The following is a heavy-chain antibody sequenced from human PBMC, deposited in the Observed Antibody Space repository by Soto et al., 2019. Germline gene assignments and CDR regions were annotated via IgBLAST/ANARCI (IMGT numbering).Heavy chain of an antibody. CDR1: GGSISSYY. V-gene: IGHV4-59*01. CDR2: IYYSGST. J-gene: IGHJ4*02. D-gene: IGHD2-15*01. Sequence: PSETLSLTCTVSGGSISSYYWSWIRQPPGKGLEWIGYIYYSGSTNYNPSLESRVTISVDTSKNQFSLKLSSVTAADTAVYYCARVARSAGDIVVVVDYFDYWGQGTLVTVSS. CDR3: ARVARSAGDIVVVVDYFDY.